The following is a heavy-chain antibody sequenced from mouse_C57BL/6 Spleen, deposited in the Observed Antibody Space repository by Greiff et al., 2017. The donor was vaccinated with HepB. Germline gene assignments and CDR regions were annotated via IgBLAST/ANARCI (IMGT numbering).Heavy chain of an antibody. CDR3: ARFTTGGGPFDY. CDR1: GYTFTDYY. D-gene: IGHD1-1*01. V-gene: IGHV1-76*01. J-gene: IGHJ2*01. CDR2: IYPGSGNT. Sequence: QVQLKESGAELVRPGASVKLSCKASGYTFTDYYINWVKQRPGQGLEWIARIYPGSGNTYYNEKFKGKATLTAEKSSSTAYMQLSSLTSEDSAVYFCARFTTGGGPFDYWGQGTTLTVSS.